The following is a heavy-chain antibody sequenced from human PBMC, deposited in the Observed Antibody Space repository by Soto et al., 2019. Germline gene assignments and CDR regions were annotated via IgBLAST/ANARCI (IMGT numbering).Heavy chain of an antibody. CDR3: ARDYGGNSAAYYYYGMDV. J-gene: IGHJ6*02. D-gene: IGHD4-17*01. CDR2: IIPIFGTA. V-gene: IGHV1-69*12. Sequence: QVQLVQSGAEVKKPGSSVKVSCKASGGTFSSYAISWVRQAPGQGLEWMGGIIPIFGTANYAQKFQGRVTSTADESTSTAYMELSSLRSEDTAVYYCARDYGGNSAAYYYYGMDVWGQGTTVTVSS. CDR1: GGTFSSYA.